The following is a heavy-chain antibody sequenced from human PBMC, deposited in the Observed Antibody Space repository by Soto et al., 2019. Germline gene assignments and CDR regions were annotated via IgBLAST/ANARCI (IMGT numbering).Heavy chain of an antibody. Sequence: QVQLQQWGAGLLKPSETLSLTCAVYGGSFSGYYWSWIRQPPGKGLEWIGEINHSGSTNYNPSLKSRVTITVATSKNQFSLKLSSVTAADTAVYYCARGPYYYDSSGSIDAFDIWGQGTMVTVSS. CDR1: GGSFSGYY. CDR2: INHSGST. V-gene: IGHV4-34*01. D-gene: IGHD3-22*01. CDR3: ARGPYYYDSSGSIDAFDI. J-gene: IGHJ3*02.